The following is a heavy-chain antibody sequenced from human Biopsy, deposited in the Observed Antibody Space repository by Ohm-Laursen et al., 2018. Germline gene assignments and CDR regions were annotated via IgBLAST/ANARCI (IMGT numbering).Heavy chain of an antibody. V-gene: IGHV4-59*01. CDR1: GDSISSYY. CDR3: ARDRGYYSDRTVPGYFDL. CDR2: IYYIGST. D-gene: IGHD3-22*01. Sequence: SDTLSLTCTVSGDSISSYYWSWVRQPAGKGLEWIGYIYYIGSTDYNPSLQSRVTISVDTSKNHFSLRLRSVTPADSAIYYCARDRGYYSDRTVPGYFDLWGRGTLVTVSS. J-gene: IGHJ2*01.